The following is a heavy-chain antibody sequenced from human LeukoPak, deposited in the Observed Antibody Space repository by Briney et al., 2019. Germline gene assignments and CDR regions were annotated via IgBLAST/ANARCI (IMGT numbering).Heavy chain of an antibody. CDR3: ARRVYSYGLGGDWFDP. CDR2: INPNSGGT. D-gene: IGHD5-18*01. V-gene: IGHV1-2*02. CDR1: GYTFTGYY. Sequence: ASVKVSCKASGYTFTGYYMHWVRQAPGQGLEWMGWINPNSGGTNYAQKFQGRVTITADKSTSTAYMELSSLRSEDTAVYYCARRVYSYGLGGDWFDPWGQGTLVTVSS. J-gene: IGHJ5*02.